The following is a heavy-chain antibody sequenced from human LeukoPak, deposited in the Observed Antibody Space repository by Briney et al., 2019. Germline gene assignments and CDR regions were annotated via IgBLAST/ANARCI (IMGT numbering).Heavy chain of an antibody. D-gene: IGHD6-13*01. V-gene: IGHV3-48*04. Sequence: GGSLRLSCAASGFSFNFYSMNWVRQAPGKGLEWLSYISRSSDTIYYADSVKDRFTISRDNAKNSLYLQMNSLRAEDTAVYYCARDRYTSLWGQGTLVTVSS. CDR2: ISRSSDTI. J-gene: IGHJ4*02. CDR3: ARDRYTSL. CDR1: GFSFNFYS.